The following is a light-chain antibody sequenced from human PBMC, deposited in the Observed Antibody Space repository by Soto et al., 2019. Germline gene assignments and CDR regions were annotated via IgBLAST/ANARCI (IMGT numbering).Light chain of an antibody. CDR3: LQHDTYPWT. CDR2: GAS. J-gene: IGKJ1*01. Sequence: EIVLTQSPGTLSLSPGERATLSCRASQSVSSSYLAWYQQKPGQAPRLLIYGASSRATGIPDRFSGSGSGTDFTLSISSLQPEDFATYFCLQHDTYPWTFGQGTKVDI. CDR1: QSVSSSY. V-gene: IGKV3-20*01.